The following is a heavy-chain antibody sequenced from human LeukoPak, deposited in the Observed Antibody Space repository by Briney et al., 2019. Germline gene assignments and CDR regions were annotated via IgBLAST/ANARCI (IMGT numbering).Heavy chain of an antibody. CDR1: GFTFSNYG. CDR2: IWYDGSNK. V-gene: IGHV3-33*01. CDR3: AREMGLNIVATFGY. Sequence: PGRSLRLSCAASGFTFSNYGMHWVRQAAGKGLEWVALIWYDGSNKYYADSVQGRFIISRDNSKNTLYLQMNSLRAEDTAVYYCAREMGLNIVATFGYWGQGTLVTVSS. J-gene: IGHJ4*02. D-gene: IGHD5-12*01.